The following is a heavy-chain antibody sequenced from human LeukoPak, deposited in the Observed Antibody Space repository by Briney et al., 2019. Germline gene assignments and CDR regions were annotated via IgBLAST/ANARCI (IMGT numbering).Heavy chain of an antibody. CDR3: ARHPGYCSGGSCPNWFDP. D-gene: IGHD2-15*01. CDR2: IYYSGST. CDR1: GGSISSNY. V-gene: IGHV4-59*08. Sequence: SETLSLTCTVSGGSISSNYWSWIRQPPGKGLEWIGYIYYSGSTNYNPSLKSRVTISVDTSKNQFSLKLSSVTAADTAVYYCARHPGYCSGGSCPNWFDPWGQGTLVTVSS. J-gene: IGHJ5*02.